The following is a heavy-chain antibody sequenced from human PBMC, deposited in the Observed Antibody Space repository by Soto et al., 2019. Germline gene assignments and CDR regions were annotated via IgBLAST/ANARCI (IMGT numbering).Heavy chain of an antibody. J-gene: IGHJ6*02. CDR3: ARDFWGRDIVVVPAAREYYYYYGMDV. CDR1: GFTFSSYS. CDR2: ISISSSTI. D-gene: IGHD2-2*01. Sequence: PGGSLILSCAASGFTFSSYSMNWVRQAPGKGLEWVSYISISSSTIYYADSVKGRFTISRDNAKNSLYLQMNSLRDEDTAVYYCARDFWGRDIVVVPAAREYYYYYGMDVWGQGTTVTVSS. V-gene: IGHV3-48*02.